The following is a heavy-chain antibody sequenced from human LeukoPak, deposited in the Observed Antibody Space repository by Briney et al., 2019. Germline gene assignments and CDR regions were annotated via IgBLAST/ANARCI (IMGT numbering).Heavy chain of an antibody. D-gene: IGHD2/OR15-2a*01. CDR1: GFTFSSYA. CDR3: ARGDTSLQRNDALDI. CDR2: ISLNSNDI. Sequence: TGGSLRLSCAAPGFTFSSYAMNWVRQAPGKGLEWVSAISLNSNDICYAASVRGRFIISRDNAKNLLSLQMNSLRAEDTALYYCARGDTSLQRNDALDIWGQGTMVSVSS. V-gene: IGHV3-21*01. J-gene: IGHJ3*02.